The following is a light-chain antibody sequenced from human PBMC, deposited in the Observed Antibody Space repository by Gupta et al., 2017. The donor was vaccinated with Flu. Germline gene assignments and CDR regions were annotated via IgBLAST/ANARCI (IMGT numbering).Light chain of an antibody. CDR2: KDN. CDR3: KSDHSDSEV. Sequence: SYELTQPPSVSLSPGQTARITCSGDSLPQPYVCWYQQTSGQALGVGRYKDNERTSEIPLRFSGFSSGTIDHLTSSGVQAEDEADYYCKSDHSDSEVFGGGTKLTVL. J-gene: IGLJ3*02. CDR1: SLPQPY. V-gene: IGLV3-25*02.